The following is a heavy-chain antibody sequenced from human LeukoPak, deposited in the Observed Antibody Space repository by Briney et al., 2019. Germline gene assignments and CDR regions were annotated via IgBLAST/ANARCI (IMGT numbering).Heavy chain of an antibody. CDR2: IYTSGST. CDR1: GGSISSYY. J-gene: IGHJ5*02. V-gene: IGHV4-4*07. Sequence: SETLSLTCTVSGGSISSYYWSWIRQVAGKGLEWIGRIYTSGSTNYNPSLKSRVTMSVDTSKNQSSLKLTSITAAETAVYYCAGSPYGSRWYPFAPWGQGTLVTVSS. CDR3: AGSPYGSRWYPFAP. D-gene: IGHD6-13*01.